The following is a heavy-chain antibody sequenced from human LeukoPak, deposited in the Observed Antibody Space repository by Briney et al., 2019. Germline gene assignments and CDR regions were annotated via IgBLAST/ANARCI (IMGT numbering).Heavy chain of an antibody. CDR2: ICASGGST. D-gene: IGHD6-13*01. Sequence: PGGSLRLSCAASGFTLSSYAMSWVRQAPGKGLDWVSAICASGGSTYYADSVKGRITISRDTSKNTLYLQMNSLRAEDTAVYYCAKVISSSCGIGGYWGQGTLVTVSS. J-gene: IGHJ4*02. V-gene: IGHV3-23*01. CDR3: AKVISSSCGIGGY. CDR1: GFTLSSYA.